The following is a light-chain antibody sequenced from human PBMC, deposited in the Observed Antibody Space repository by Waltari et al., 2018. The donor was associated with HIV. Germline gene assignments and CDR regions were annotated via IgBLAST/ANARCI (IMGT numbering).Light chain of an antibody. CDR2: DVT. J-gene: IGLJ1*01. Sequence: QSVLTQPRSVSGSPGQSVTIPCTGTTSDVGNYKSVSWYQQHPGKAPKVIIYDVTKRPSGVPDRFSGSKSGYTASLTISGLQIEDEADYFCCSYAGSFTFLFGTGTKVTVL. CDR3: CSYAGSFTFL. V-gene: IGLV2-11*01. CDR1: TSDVGNYKS.